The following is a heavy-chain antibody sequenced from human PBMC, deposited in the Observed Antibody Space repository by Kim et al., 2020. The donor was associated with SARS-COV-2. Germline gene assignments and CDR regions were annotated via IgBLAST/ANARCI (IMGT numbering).Heavy chain of an antibody. V-gene: IGHV5-51*01. J-gene: IGHJ5*02. CDR3: ATLNVETVTIGWFDP. Sequence: GESLKISCKGSGYSFTSYWIGWVRQMPGKGLEWMGIIYPGDSDTRYSPSFQGQVTISADKSISTAYLQWSSLKASDTAMYYCATLNVETVTIGWFDPWGQGTLVTVPS. CDR2: IYPGDSDT. D-gene: IGHD4-4*01. CDR1: GYSFTSYW.